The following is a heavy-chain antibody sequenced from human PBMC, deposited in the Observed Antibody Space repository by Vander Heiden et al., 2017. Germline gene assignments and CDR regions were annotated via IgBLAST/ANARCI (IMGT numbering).Heavy chain of an antibody. J-gene: IGHJ6*02. Sequence: QINLMESGPTLVKPTESLTLTCTLSGFSITTTGVGVGWIRQPPGKALEWLAVIYWDDDKRYSASLRSRLTITKDTYRNQVVLTVANMDPLDTGSYYCAGTKNAASAYYGMEVWGQGTTVTVSS. D-gene: IGHD6-13*01. V-gene: IGHV2-5*02. CDR1: GFSITTTGVG. CDR3: AGTKNAASAYYGMEV. CDR2: IYWDDDK.